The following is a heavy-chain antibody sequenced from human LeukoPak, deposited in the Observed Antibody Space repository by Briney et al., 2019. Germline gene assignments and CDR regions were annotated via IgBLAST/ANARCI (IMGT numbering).Heavy chain of an antibody. CDR1: GFTFSSYA. J-gene: IGHJ4*02. D-gene: IGHD4-17*01. Sequence: GGSLRLSCAASGFTFSSYAMSWVRQAPGKGLEWVSAISGRGGSTYYADSVKGRFTISRDNSKNTLYLQMNSLRAEDTAVYYCAKSGSDGDYSYYFDYWGQGTLVTVSS. V-gene: IGHV3-23*01. CDR2: ISGRGGST. CDR3: AKSGSDGDYSYYFDY.